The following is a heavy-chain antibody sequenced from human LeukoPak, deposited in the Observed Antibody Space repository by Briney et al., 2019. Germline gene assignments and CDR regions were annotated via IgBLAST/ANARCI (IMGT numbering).Heavy chain of an antibody. CDR1: GGSISSYY. Sequence: KPSETLSLTCTVSGGSISSYYWSWIRQPPGKGLEWIGYIYYTGSTNYNPSLKSRVTISIDTSKTHFSLNLTSVTAADTAVYFCARGRDAYKVGHWGQGILVTVSS. J-gene: IGHJ4*02. CDR2: IYYTGST. V-gene: IGHV4-59*01. CDR3: ARGRDAYKVGH. D-gene: IGHD5-24*01.